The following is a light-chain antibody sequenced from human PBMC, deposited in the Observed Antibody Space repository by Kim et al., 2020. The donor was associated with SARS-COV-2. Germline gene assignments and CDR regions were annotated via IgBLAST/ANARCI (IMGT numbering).Light chain of an antibody. CDR1: QTVHSW. J-gene: IGKJ2*01. V-gene: IGKV1-5*03. Sequence: DIQMTQSPSTLSASVRDRVTITCRASQTVHSWLAWYQHKPGKAPKLLMYKASTLESEVPSRFSGSGSGTEFTLTISSLQPDDFATYFCQQYSTSPYTFGPGTKLEI. CDR2: KAS. CDR3: QQYSTSPYT.